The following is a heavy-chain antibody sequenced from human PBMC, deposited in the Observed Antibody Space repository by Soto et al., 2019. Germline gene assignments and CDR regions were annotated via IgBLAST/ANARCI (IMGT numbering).Heavy chain of an antibody. D-gene: IGHD6-13*01. Sequence: GESLKISCKGSGYSFTSYWINWVRQMPGKGLEWMGRIDPSDSYTNYSPSFQGHVTISADKSISTAYLQWSSLKASDTAMYYWARRNSSSSAFDPWGQETLFTVSS. J-gene: IGHJ5*02. CDR2: IDPSDSYT. CDR1: GYSFTSYW. V-gene: IGHV5-10-1*01. CDR3: ARRNSSSSAFDP.